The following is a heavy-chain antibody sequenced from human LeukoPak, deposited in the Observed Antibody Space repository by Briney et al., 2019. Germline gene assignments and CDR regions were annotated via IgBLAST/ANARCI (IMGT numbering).Heavy chain of an antibody. CDR1: GFTFSSYS. CDR2: ITSSSSYI. J-gene: IGHJ4*02. D-gene: IGHD3-22*01. V-gene: IGHV3-21*01. CDR3: ARHVVAVGFDY. Sequence: GGSLRLSCAASGFTFSSYSMNWVRQAPGKGLEWVSSITSSSSYIYYADSVKGRFTISRDNAKNSLYLQMNSLRAEDTAVYYCARHVVAVGFDYWGQGTLVTVSS.